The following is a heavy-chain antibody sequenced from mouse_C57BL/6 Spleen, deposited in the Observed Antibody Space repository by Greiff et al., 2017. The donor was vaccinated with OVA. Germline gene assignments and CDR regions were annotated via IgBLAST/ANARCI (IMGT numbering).Heavy chain of an antibody. CDR3: TRLGLRRGGYYYAMDY. CDR1: GYTFTDYE. D-gene: IGHD2-4*01. CDR2: IDPETGGT. J-gene: IGHJ4*01. Sequence: VQLQQSGAELVRPGASVTLSCKASGYTFTDYEMHWVKQTPVHGLEWIGAIDPETGGTAYNQKFKGKAILTADKSSSTAYMELRSLTSEDSAVYYCTRLGLRRGGYYYAMDYWGQGTSVTVSS. V-gene: IGHV1-15*01.